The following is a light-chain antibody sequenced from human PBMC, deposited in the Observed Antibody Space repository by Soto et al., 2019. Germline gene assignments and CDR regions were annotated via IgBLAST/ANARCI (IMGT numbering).Light chain of an antibody. J-gene: IGKJ1*01. CDR2: GAS. CDR1: QSVSTN. CDR3: QQYNKWPRT. V-gene: IGKV3-15*01. Sequence: EIVMRQSPASVSVSPGERATLSCRASQSVSTNLAWYQQRPGQAPKLLIYGASTRATGVPDRFSGSGSGTEFTLTISSLQSEDLTVYYCQQYNKWPRTFGQGTKVDIK.